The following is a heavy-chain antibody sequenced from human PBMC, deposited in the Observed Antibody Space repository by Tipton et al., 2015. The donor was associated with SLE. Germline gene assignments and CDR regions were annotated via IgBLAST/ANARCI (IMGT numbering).Heavy chain of an antibody. CDR3: ARRGSWWYFDL. CDR2: GHYSGAT. D-gene: IGHD1-26*01. Sequence: TLSLTCTVSGGSIRSSSYYWVWIRQPPGKGLEWIGTGHYSGATYKHSSLKNRITISVDTSKNQFSLKLSSVTAADTAVYYCARRGSWWYFDLWGRGTLVTVSS. V-gene: IGHV4-39*07. CDR1: GGSIRSSSYY. J-gene: IGHJ2*01.